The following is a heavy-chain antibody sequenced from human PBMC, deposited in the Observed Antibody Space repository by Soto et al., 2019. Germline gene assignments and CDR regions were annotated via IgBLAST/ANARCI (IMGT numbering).Heavy chain of an antibody. CDR2: ISSTTNYI. Sequence: SGGSLRLSCAASGFTFTRYSMDWVRQAPGKGLEWVSSISSTTNYIYYGDSMKGRFTISRDNAKNSLYLEMNSLRAEDTAVYYCARESEDLTSNFDYWGQGTLVTVSS. CDR1: GFTFTRYS. J-gene: IGHJ4*02. V-gene: IGHV3-21*06. CDR3: ARESEDLTSNFDY.